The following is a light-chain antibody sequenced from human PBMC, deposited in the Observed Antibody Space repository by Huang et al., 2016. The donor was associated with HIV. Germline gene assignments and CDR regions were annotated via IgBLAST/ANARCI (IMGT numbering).Light chain of an antibody. J-gene: IGKJ3*01. CDR1: QSLLHSNGYNY. CDR3: MQALQTPVT. V-gene: IGKV2-28*01. CDR2: LGS. Sequence: DIVMTPSPLYLPVTPGEPASISCRSSQSLLHSNGYNYLDWYLQKPGQSPQLLIYLGSSRASGVPDRFSGSGSCTEFTLKISRVEAEDVWVYYCMQALQTPVTFGPGTKVDIK.